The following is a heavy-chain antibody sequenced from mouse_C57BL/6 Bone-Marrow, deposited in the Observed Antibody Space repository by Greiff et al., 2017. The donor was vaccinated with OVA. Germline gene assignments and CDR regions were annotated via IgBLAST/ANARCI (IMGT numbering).Heavy chain of an antibody. CDR1: GFTFSDYG. V-gene: IGHV5-15*01. CDR3: ARHGLAY. CDR2: ISNLAYSI. J-gene: IGHJ3*01. Sequence: EVKLVESGGGLVQPGGSLKLSCAASGFTFSDYGMAWVRQAPRQGPEWVAFISNLAYSIYYADTVTGRFTISRENAKNTLYLEMSRLMSEYTAMYYCARHGLAYWGQGTLVTVSA.